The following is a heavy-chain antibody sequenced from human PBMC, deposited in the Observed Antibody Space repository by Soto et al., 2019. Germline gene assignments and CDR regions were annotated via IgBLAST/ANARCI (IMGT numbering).Heavy chain of an antibody. J-gene: IGHJ5*01. CDR2: INPSTLVT. Sequence: QVQLVQSGAEVKKPGASVKVSCKASGYTLTHYYMHWVRQAPGQGPEWVGVINPSTLVTSYAQKSQDRFPMTRTRSRSTVTMELNTLVSEEPAVYYGAKNCDTYDYDWLDNWG. CDR3: AKNCDTYDYDWLDN. V-gene: IGHV1-46*01. D-gene: IGHD5-12*01. CDR1: GYTLTHYY.